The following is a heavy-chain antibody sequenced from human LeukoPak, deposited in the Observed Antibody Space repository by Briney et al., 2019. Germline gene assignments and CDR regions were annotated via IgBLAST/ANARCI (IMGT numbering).Heavy chain of an antibody. CDR1: GFVFTDFW. CDR3: ARLTRYRDSGGYYFGMDF. V-gene: IGHV5-51*01. D-gene: IGHD5-12*01. J-gene: IGHJ6*02. Sequence: GESLKISCKGSGFVFTDFWIGWVRQMPGQGLEWMGIIYPGDSETTYGPSFQGLFIISADKSRNTAYLQWSSLMASDTAVYYCARLTRYRDSGGYYFGMDFWGQGTTVTVSS. CDR2: IYPGDSET.